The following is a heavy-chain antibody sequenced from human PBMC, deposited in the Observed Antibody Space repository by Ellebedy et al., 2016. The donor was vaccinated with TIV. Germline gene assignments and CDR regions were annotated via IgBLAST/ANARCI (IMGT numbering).Heavy chain of an antibody. V-gene: IGHV1-18*01. CDR1: GYTFRNYG. J-gene: IGHJ4*02. D-gene: IGHD5-24*01. Sequence: ASVKVSCKTSGYTFRNYGINWVRQAPGQGLEWMGWISGHNGNTNYVQNLQGRVTMTRNTSISTAYMELSSLTFEDTAVYYCARRQFYMSDYWGQGTLVTVSS. CDR3: ARRQFYMSDY. CDR2: ISGHNGNT.